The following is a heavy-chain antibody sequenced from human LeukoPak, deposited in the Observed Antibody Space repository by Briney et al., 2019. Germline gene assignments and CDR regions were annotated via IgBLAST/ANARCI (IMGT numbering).Heavy chain of an antibody. CDR3: XXXXFRXXXXXDX. CDR1: GFTFSSYA. CDR2: ISGGGGST. Sequence: GGSLRLSCAASGFTFSSYAMSWVRQAPGKGLEWVSAISGGGGSTYYADSVRGRFTVSRDNSKNTLYLQMNSLRAEDTAVYYCXXXXFRXXXXXDXWGKGTTVTVS. V-gene: IGHV3-23*01. J-gene: IGHJ6*03. D-gene: IGHD2-21*01.